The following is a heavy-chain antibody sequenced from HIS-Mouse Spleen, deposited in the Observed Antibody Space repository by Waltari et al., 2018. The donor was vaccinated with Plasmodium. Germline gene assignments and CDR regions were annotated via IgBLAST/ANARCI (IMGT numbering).Heavy chain of an antibody. V-gene: IGHV4-39*01. J-gene: IGHJ4*02. CDR2: IYYSGST. D-gene: IGHD1-26*01. Sequence: QLQLQESGPGLVKPSETLSLTCTVSGGSISSSSYYWGWIRQHPGKGLEWIGSIYYSGSTYYNPSLKSRVTISVDTSKNQFSLKLSSVTAADTAVYYCARRGGSYYYFDYWGQGTLVTVSS. CDR3: ARRGGSYYYFDY. CDR1: GGSISSSSYY.